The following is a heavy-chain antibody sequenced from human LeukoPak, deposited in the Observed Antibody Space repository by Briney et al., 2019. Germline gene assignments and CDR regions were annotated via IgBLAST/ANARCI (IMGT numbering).Heavy chain of an antibody. CDR2: ISYDGSNK. J-gene: IGHJ6*02. CDR3: ARAHYYDSKGYYYYGMDV. CDR1: GFTFSSYA. D-gene: IGHD3-22*01. Sequence: EGSLRLSCAASGFTFSSYAMHWVRQAPGKGLEWVAVISYDGSNKYYADSVKGRFTISRDNSKNTLYLQMNSLRAEDTAVYYCARAHYYDSKGYYYYGMDVWGQGTTVTVSS. V-gene: IGHV3-30*04.